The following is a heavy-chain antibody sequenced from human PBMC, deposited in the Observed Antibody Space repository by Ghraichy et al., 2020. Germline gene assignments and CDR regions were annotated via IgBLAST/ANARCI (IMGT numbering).Heavy chain of an antibody. CDR1: GGSISSYY. CDR2: IYYSGST. V-gene: IGHV4-59*01. Sequence: SQTLSLTCTVSGGSISSYYWSWIRQPPGKGLEWIGYIYYSGSTNYNPSLKSRVTISVDTSKNQFSLKLSSVTAADTAVYYCARDSTPHGYYYYYYMDVWGKGTTVTVSS. J-gene: IGHJ6*03. CDR3: ARDSTPHGYYYYYYMDV.